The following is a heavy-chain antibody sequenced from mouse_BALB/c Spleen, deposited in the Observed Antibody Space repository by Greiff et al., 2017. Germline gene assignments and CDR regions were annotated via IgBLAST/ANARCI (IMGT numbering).Heavy chain of an antibody. CDR2: INPGSSTI. J-gene: IGHJ4*01. V-gene: IGHV4-2*02. Sequence: DVQLQESGGGLVQPGGSLNLSCAASGFDFSRYWMSWARQAPGKGQEWIGEINPGSSTINYTPSLKDKFIISRDNAKNTLYLQMSKVRSEDTALYYCARRGYGAMDYWGQGTSVTVSS. CDR1: GFDFSRYW. CDR3: ARRGYGAMDY. D-gene: IGHD1-2*01.